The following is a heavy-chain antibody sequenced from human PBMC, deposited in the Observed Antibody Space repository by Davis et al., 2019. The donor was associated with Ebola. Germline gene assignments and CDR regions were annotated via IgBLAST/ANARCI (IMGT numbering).Heavy chain of an antibody. V-gene: IGHV1-46*01. CDR3: ARVTGGWYDYFDY. J-gene: IGHJ4*02. CDR1: GYSFTSYY. Sequence: AASVKVSCKASGYSFTSYYMHWVRQAPGQGLEWMGIINPSGGSTSYAQKFQSRVTITRDTSASTAYMELSSLRSEDTAVYYCARVTGGWYDYFDYWGPGSLVTVSS. D-gene: IGHD6-19*01. CDR2: INPSGGST.